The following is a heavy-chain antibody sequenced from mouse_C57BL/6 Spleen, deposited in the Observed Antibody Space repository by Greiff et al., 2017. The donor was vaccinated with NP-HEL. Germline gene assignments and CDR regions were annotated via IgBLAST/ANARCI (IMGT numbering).Heavy chain of an antibody. D-gene: IGHD1-1*01. V-gene: IGHV5-4*01. CDR1: GFTFSSYA. Sequence: VQLKQSGGGLVKPGGSLKLSCAASGFTFSSYAMSWVRQTPEKRLEWVATISDGGSYTYYPDNVKGRFTISRDNAKNNLYLQMSHLKSEDTAMYYCARDQDYYGSSYYFDYWGQGTTLTVSS. J-gene: IGHJ2*01. CDR3: ARDQDYYGSSYYFDY. CDR2: ISDGGSYT.